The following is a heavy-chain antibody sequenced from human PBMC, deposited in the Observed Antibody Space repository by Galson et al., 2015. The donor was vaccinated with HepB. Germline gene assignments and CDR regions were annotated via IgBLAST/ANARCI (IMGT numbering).Heavy chain of an antibody. Sequence: SLRLSCAASGFTFSNAWMNWVRQAPGKGLEWVGRIKSKTDGGTTDYAAPVKGRFTISRDDSKNTLYLQMDSLKTEDTAVYYCTTGYYDSSSYYRPRAYDAFDIWGQGTMVTVSS. CDR3: TTGYYDSSSYYRPRAYDAFDI. J-gene: IGHJ3*02. D-gene: IGHD3-22*01. CDR2: IKSKTDGGTT. CDR1: GFTFSNAW. V-gene: IGHV3-15*07.